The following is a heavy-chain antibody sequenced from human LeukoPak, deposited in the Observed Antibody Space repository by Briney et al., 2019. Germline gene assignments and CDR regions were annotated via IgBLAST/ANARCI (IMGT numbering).Heavy chain of an antibody. CDR3: ANVGGSKVRGVRYFDY. J-gene: IGHJ4*02. Sequence: GGSLRLSCAASGFTFSSYAMSWVRQAPGKGLEWVSAISGSGDSTYYADSVKGRFTISRDNSKNTLYLQMNSLRAEDTAVYYCANVGGSKVRGVRYFDYWGQGTLVTVSS. CDR1: GFTFSSYA. D-gene: IGHD3-10*01. CDR2: ISGSGDST. V-gene: IGHV3-23*01.